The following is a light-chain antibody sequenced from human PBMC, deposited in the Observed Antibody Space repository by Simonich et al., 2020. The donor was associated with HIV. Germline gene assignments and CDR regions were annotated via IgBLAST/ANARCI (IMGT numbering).Light chain of an antibody. Sequence: EIVMTQSPVTLSVSPGERATLSSRASQSVNSNLAWYQQKPGQAPRLLIYGASPRATGIPARFSGSGSGTQFTLTISSMQSEDFAVYYCQQYNNWPPATFGGGTKVDIK. V-gene: IGKV3-15*01. CDR1: QSVNSN. CDR2: GAS. CDR3: QQYNNWPPAT. J-gene: IGKJ4*01.